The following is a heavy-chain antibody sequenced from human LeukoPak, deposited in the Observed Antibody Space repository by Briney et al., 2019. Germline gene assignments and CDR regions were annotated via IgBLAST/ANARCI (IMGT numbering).Heavy chain of an antibody. J-gene: IGHJ4*02. V-gene: IGHV1-8*01. CDR3: ARNLITIFGVVIQAFAY. CDR1: GYTFTSYD. D-gene: IGHD3-3*01. Sequence: GASVKVSCKASGYTFTSYDINWVRQATGKGLDWMGWMNPNSGNTGYAQKFQGRVTMTRNTSISTAYMELSSLRSEDTAVYYCARNLITIFGVVIQAFAYWGQGTLVTVSS. CDR2: MNPNSGNT.